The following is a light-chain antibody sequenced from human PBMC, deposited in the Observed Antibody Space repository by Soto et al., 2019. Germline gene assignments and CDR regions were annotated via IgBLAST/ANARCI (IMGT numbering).Light chain of an antibody. CDR2: AAS. Sequence: DIQMTQSPSSLSASVGDRVTITCRASQSISSYLNWYQQKPGKAPKLLIYAASSLQSGVPSRFSSSGSGTDFTLTICSLQPEDFATYYCQQSYSTWTFGQGTKVEIQ. CDR3: QQSYSTWT. J-gene: IGKJ1*01. V-gene: IGKV1-39*01. CDR1: QSISSY.